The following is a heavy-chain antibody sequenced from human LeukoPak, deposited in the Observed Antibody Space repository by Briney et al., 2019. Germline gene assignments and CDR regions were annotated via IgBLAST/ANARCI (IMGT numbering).Heavy chain of an antibody. J-gene: IGHJ4*02. Sequence: SETLSLTCTVSGGSIRSGSHYWAWIRPPPGKGLEWLGSIYYSGSTYYNPSLEKRVTISIDTSKNHFSLKLSSLSAADTSVYYCAKRDDSGGNLVDLWGQGTLVTVS. V-gene: IGHV4-39*02. CDR1: GGSIRSGSHY. D-gene: IGHD3-22*01. CDR2: IYYSGST. CDR3: AKRDDSGGNLVDL.